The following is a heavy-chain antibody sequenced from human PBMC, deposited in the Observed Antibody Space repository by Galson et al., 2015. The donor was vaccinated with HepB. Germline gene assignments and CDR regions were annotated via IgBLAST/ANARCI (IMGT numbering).Heavy chain of an antibody. D-gene: IGHD6-13*01. J-gene: IGHJ5*02. V-gene: IGHV2-70*04. Sequence: PALVKPTQTLTLTCTFSGFSLNSREPRVSWIRQPPGKALEWLALIEWDTKKFSSASLKTRLTISKDTSKNQVVLTLTNVDPVDTATYYCVRIGPAAVDSWGLGTLVTVSS. CDR3: VRIGPAAVDS. CDR1: GFSLNSREPR. CDR2: IEWDTKK.